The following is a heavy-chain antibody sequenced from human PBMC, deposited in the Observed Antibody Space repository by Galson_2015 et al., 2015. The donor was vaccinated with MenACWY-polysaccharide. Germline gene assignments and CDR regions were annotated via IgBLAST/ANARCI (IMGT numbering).Heavy chain of an antibody. J-gene: IGHJ3*02. CDR3: AREGSRIVFHAFDT. V-gene: IGHV3-33*01. CDR1: GISFSGSG. Sequence: SLRLSCAVSGISFSGSGMHWVRQAPGKGLEWVAVIQYDGTNKVYADSVKGRFTISRDNSKNTSYLEMNGLRAEDTAVYYCAREGSRIVFHAFDTWG. CDR2: IQYDGTNK. D-gene: IGHD6-13*01.